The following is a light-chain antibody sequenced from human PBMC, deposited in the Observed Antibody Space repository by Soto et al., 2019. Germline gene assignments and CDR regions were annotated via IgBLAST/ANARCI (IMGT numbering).Light chain of an antibody. CDR2: DVS. J-gene: IGLJ1*01. V-gene: IGLV2-11*01. CDR3: CSYAGSYIYV. CDR1: SSNVGGYNY. Sequence: QSVLTQPRSVSGSPGQSVTISCTGTSSNVGGYNYVSWCQQLPGKAPKLMVYDVSKRPSGVPDRFSGSKSGNTASLTISGLQAEDEADYYCCSYAGSYIYVFGTGTKVTVL.